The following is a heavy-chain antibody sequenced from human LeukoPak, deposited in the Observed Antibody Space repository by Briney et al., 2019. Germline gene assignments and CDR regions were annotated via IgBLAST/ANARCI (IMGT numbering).Heavy chain of an antibody. J-gene: IGHJ4*02. D-gene: IGHD5-12*01. V-gene: IGHV4-59*08. CDR2: IYYSGST. Sequence: SETLSLTCTVSGGSISSYYWSWIRQPPGKGLEWIGYIYYSGSTNYNPSLKSRVTISVDTSKNQFSLKLSSVTAADTAVYYCARHRDSGYDDPFDYWGQGTLVTVSS. CDR3: ARHRDSGYDDPFDY. CDR1: GGSISSYY.